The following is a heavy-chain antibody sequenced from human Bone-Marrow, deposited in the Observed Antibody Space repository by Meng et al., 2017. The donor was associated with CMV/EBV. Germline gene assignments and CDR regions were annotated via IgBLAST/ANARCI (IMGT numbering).Heavy chain of an antibody. CDR1: GGSFSGYY. CDR2: INHSGST. D-gene: IGHD2-2*02. J-gene: IGHJ6*02. V-gene: IGHV4-34*01. CDR3: SRGGVPAAILYYYYYYGMDV. Sequence: SQTLSLTCAVYGGSFSGYYGSWIRQPPGKGLEWMGEINHSGSTNYNPSIKRRVTISVDTSKNQFSLKLSAVTAADTAVYYCSRGGVPAAILYYYYYYGMDVWGQGTTVTVSS.